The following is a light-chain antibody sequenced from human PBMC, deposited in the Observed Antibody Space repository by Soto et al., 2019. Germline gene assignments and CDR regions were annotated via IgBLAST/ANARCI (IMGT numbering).Light chain of an antibody. Sequence: EVVLTQSPATLSLSPGEGATLSCRASQSVNNYLAWYQQKPGRAPRLLIYDTSNRATDIPARFSGSGSGTGFTLTISSVEPEDSALYYCQQYGNLITFGQGPRLELK. CDR2: DTS. CDR3: QQYGNLIT. V-gene: IGKV3-11*01. CDR1: QSVNNY. J-gene: IGKJ5*01.